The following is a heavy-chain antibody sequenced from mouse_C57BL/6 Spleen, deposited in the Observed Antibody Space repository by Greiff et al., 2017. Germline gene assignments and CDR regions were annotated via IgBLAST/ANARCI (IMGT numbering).Heavy chain of an antibody. CDR1: GFTFSDYG. Sequence: EVQGVESGGGLVKPGGSLKLSCAASGFTFSDYGMNWVRQAPEKGLEWVAYISSGSSTIYYADTVKGRFTISKDNAKNTLFLKMTSLRSEDTAMYYCARKYFDYWGQGTTLTVSS. J-gene: IGHJ2*01. CDR3: ARKYFDY. CDR2: ISSGSSTI. V-gene: IGHV5-17*01.